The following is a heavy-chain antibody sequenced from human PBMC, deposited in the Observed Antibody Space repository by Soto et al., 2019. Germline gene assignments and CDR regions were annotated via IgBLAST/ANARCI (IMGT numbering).Heavy chain of an antibody. D-gene: IGHD3-3*01. CDR1: GYTFTSYA. CDR2: INAGNGNT. Sequence: ASVNVSCKASGYTFTSYAMHWVRQAPGQRLEWMGWINAGNGNTKYSQKFQGRVTITRDTSASTAYMELSSLRSEDTAVYYCARGSNPLTIFGVVSTTGTDYWGQGTLVTVSS. J-gene: IGHJ4*02. CDR3: ARGSNPLTIFGVVSTTGTDY. V-gene: IGHV1-3*01.